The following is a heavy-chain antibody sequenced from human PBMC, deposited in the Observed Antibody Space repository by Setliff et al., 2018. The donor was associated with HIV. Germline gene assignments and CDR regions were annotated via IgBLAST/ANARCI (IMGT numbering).Heavy chain of an antibody. Sequence: QTGGSLRLSCAASGFTVSRFYMSWVRQAPGKGLEWVSGISGSNSRTDYVDSVKGRFTISRDNSKNTLYLQMNSLRAEDTAVYYCAKAAVVTQMAFDIWGQGTMVTVSS. V-gene: IGHV3-23*01. CDR3: AKAAVVTQMAFDI. J-gene: IGHJ3*02. D-gene: IGHD2-21*02. CDR2: ISGSNSRT. CDR1: GFTVSRFY.